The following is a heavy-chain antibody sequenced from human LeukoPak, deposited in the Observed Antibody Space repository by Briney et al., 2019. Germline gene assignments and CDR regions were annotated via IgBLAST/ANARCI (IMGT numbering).Heavy chain of an antibody. D-gene: IGHD3-9*01. CDR3: ARGHPVLRYFEDAFDI. V-gene: IGHV6-1*01. CDR1: GDSVSSNSAA. J-gene: IGHJ3*02. CDR2: TYYRSKWYN. Sequence: SRTLSLTCAISGDSVSSNSAAWNWIRQSPSRGLEWLGRTYYRSKWYNDYAVSVKSRITINPDTSKNQFSLQLNSVTPEDTAVYYCARGHPVLRYFEDAFDIWGQGTMVTVSS.